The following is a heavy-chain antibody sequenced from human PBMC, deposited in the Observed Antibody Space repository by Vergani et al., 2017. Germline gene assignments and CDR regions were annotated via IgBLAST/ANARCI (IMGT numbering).Heavy chain of an antibody. V-gene: IGHV3-11*05. CDR3: ARAPGSSSLYFPGKGLFDY. CDR2: ISSSSSYT. Sequence: VQLVESGGGVVQPGRSLRLSCAASGFTFSDYYLSWIRQAPGQGLEWVSYISSSSSYTNYADSVKGRVTISRDNAKNSLYLQMNSLRAEDTAVYYCARAPGSSSLYFPGKGLFDYWGQGTLGTVSA. J-gene: IGHJ4*02. D-gene: IGHD6-13*01. CDR1: GFTFSDYY.